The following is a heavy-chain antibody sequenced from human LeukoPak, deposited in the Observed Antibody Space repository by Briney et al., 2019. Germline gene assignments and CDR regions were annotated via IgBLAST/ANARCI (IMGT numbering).Heavy chain of an antibody. CDR3: GGRGGGYCSGGVCYYDYGMDV. CDR1: GGSISSYY. Sequence: SETLSLTCTVSGGSISSYYWSWIRQPPGKGLEWIACIYYGGSTNYNPSLKSRVTISVDTSKNQFSLKLSSVTAADTAVYYCGGRGGGYCSGGVCYYDYGMDVWGQGTTVTVSS. V-gene: IGHV4-59*08. J-gene: IGHJ6*02. CDR2: IYYGGST. D-gene: IGHD2-15*01.